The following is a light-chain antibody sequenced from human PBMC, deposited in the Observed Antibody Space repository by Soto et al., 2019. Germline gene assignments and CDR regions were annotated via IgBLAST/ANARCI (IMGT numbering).Light chain of an antibody. V-gene: IGKV3D-20*02. CDR2: GAS. Sequence: EIVLTQSPGTLSLSPGERATLSCRAIQSISSGYLAWYQQKPGQAPRLLIYGASSRATGIPDRFSGSGSETDFTLTINSLEPEDFAVYYCQQRSNWPSITFGQGTRLEIK. CDR3: QQRSNWPSIT. CDR1: QSISSGY. J-gene: IGKJ5*01.